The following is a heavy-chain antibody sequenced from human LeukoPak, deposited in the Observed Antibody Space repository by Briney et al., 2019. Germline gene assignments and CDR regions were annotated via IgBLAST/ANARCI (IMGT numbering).Heavy chain of an antibody. CDR2: IIPIFGTA. CDR3: ARGSGYSYGIRYYYYYYMDV. CDR1: GGTFSSYA. D-gene: IGHD5-18*01. Sequence: SVKVSCKASGGTFSSYAISWVRQAPGQGLEWMGGIIPIFGTANYAQKFQGRVTITTDESTSTAYMELSSLRSEDTAVYYCARGSGYSYGIRYYYYYYMDVWGKGTTVTVSS. J-gene: IGHJ6*03. V-gene: IGHV1-69*05.